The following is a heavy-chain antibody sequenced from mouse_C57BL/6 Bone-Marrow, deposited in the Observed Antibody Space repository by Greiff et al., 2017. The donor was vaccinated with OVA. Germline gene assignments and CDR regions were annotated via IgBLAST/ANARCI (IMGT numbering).Heavy chain of an antibody. V-gene: IGHV1-81*01. CDR2: IYPRSGNT. CDR3: ARGPNYYGSSSWFAY. J-gene: IGHJ3*01. D-gene: IGHD1-1*01. Sequence: VKLQESGAELARPGASVKLSCKASGYTFTSYGISWVKQRTGQGLEWIGEIYPRSGNTYYNEKFKGKATLTADKSSSTAYMELRSLTSEDSAVYFCARGPNYYGSSSWFAYWGQGTLVTVSA. CDR1: GYTFTSYG.